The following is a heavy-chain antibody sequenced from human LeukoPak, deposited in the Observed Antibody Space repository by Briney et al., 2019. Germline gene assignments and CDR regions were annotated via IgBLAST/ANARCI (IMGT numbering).Heavy chain of an antibody. CDR1: GFTVSSNY. D-gene: IGHD1-14*01. J-gene: IGHJ6*03. CDR2: IYSGGDT. V-gene: IGHV3-53*01. Sequence: PGGSLRLSCVASGFTVSSNYMTWVRQAPGKGLEWVSVIYSGGDTYYADSVKGRFTISRDNSENTLYLQMNSLRADDTAVYFCARQGASYNNGYYYYHYMAAWGKGTTVTVSS. CDR3: ARQGASYNNGYYYYHYMAA.